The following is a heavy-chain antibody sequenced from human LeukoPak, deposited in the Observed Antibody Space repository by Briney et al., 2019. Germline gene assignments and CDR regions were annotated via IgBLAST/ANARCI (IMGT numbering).Heavy chain of an antibody. CDR2: ISGSGGST. CDR1: GFTFSSYA. Sequence: SGGSLRLSCAASGFTFSSYAMSWVRQAPGKGLEWVSAISGSGGSTYYADSVKGRFTISRDNSKNTLYLQMNSLRAEDTAVYYCAKEGGTMVRGVILSHYYYYMDVWGKGTTVTISS. D-gene: IGHD3-10*01. CDR3: AKEGGTMVRGVILSHYYYYMDV. J-gene: IGHJ6*03. V-gene: IGHV3-23*01.